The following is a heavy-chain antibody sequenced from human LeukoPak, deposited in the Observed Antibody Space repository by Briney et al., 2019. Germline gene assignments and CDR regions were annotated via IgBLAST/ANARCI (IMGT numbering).Heavy chain of an antibody. Sequence: GRSLRLSCVASGFTFSSYGMHWVRQAPGKGLEWVAFIRYDGSNKYYADSVKGRFTISRDNSKNTLYLQMGSLRPEDTAVYYCARDGKATNDYWGQGTLVAVSS. CDR3: ARDGKATNDY. CDR1: GFTFSSYG. V-gene: IGHV3-30*02. D-gene: IGHD5-24*01. CDR2: IRYDGSNK. J-gene: IGHJ4*02.